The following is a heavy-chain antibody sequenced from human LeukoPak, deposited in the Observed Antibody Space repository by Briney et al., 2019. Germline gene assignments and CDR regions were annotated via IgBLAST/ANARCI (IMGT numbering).Heavy chain of an antibody. V-gene: IGHV1-8*01. CDR3: ARMFYFDSGSDNWFDP. CDR2: MNPTSGNT. CDR1: GYTFTSSD. D-gene: IGHD3-10*01. Sequence: GASGKVSCKPSGYTFTSSDINCVRQATGQGLEWRGWMNPTSGNTGYAQTFQGRVTMTRNTSISTAYIELSSLRSEDTAVYYCARMFYFDSGSDNWFDPWGQGTLVTVSS. J-gene: IGHJ5*02.